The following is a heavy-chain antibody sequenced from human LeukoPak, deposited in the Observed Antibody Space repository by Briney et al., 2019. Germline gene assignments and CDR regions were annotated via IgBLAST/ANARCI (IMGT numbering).Heavy chain of an antibody. V-gene: IGHV3-21*01. D-gene: IGHD3-10*01. Sequence: GGSLRLSCAASGFTFSSYSMNWVRQAPGKGLEWVSSISSSSSYIYYADSVKGRFTISRDNAKNSLYLQMNSLRAEDTAVYYCARGGSGSYHYYYMDVWGKGTTVTISS. CDR3: ARGGSGSYHYYYMDV. CDR1: GFTFSSYS. CDR2: ISSSSSYI. J-gene: IGHJ6*03.